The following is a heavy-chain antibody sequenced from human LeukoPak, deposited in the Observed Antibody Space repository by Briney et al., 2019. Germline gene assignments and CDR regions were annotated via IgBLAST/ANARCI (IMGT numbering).Heavy chain of an antibody. CDR3: ARDAVWGYYDSSGYYPLDY. J-gene: IGHJ4*02. Sequence: GGSLRLSCAASGFTFSSYSMNWVRQAPGKGLEWVSSISSSSSYVYYADSVKGRFTISRDNAKNSLYLQMNSLRAEDTAVYYCARDAVWGYYDSSGYYPLDYWGQGTLVTVSS. D-gene: IGHD3-22*01. CDR2: ISSSSSYV. CDR1: GFTFSSYS. V-gene: IGHV3-21*01.